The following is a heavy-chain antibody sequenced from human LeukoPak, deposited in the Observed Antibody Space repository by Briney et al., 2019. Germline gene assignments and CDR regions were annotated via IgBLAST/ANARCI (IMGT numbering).Heavy chain of an antibody. Sequence: GGSLRLSCAASGFTVSSNYMSWVRQAPGKGLEWVSVIYSGGSTYYADSVKGRFTISRDNSKNTLYLQMNSLRAEDTAVYYCARGSQTTYYYDSSFDYWGQGTLVTVSS. CDR2: IYSGGST. CDR3: ARGSQTTYYYDSSFDY. D-gene: IGHD3-22*01. V-gene: IGHV3-53*01. CDR1: GFTVSSNY. J-gene: IGHJ4*02.